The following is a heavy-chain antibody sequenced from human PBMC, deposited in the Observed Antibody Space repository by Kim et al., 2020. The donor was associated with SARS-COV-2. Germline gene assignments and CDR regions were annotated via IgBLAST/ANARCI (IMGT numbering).Heavy chain of an antibody. V-gene: IGHV3-30*18. J-gene: IGHJ6*02. CDR1: GFTFSSYG. D-gene: IGHD6-13*01. CDR2: ISYDGSNK. Sequence: GGSLRLSCAASGFTFSSYGMHWVRQAPGKGLEWVAVISYDGSNKYYADSVKGRFTISRDNSKNTLYLQMNSLRAEDTAVYYCAKDEYGSSWYRGDYYYYGMDVWGQGTTVTVSS. CDR3: AKDEYGSSWYRGDYYYYGMDV.